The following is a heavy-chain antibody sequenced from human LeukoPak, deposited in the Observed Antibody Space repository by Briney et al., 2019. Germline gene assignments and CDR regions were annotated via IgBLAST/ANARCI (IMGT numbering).Heavy chain of an antibody. D-gene: IGHD3-10*01. J-gene: IGHJ5*02. V-gene: IGHV5-51*01. Sequence: GESLKISCKGSGYSFTSYWIGWVRQMPGKGLEWMGIIYPGDSDTRYSPSFQGQVTISADKSISTAYLQWSSLKASDTAMYYCARQQGTPMVRGVLNWFDPWGQGTLVTVSS. CDR1: GYSFTSYW. CDR2: IYPGDSDT. CDR3: ARQQGTPMVRGVLNWFDP.